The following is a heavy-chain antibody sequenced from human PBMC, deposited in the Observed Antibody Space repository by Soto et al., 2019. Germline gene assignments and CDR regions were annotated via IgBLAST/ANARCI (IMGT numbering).Heavy chain of an antibody. J-gene: IGHJ4*02. CDR2: ISGSGGST. CDR3: AKVSKYGDEPGY. D-gene: IGHD4-17*01. CDR1: GFTFSSYA. V-gene: IGHV3-23*01. Sequence: EVPLLESGGGLVQPGGSLRLSCAASGFTFSSYAMSWVRQAPGKGLEWVSAISGSGGSTYYADSVKGRFTISRDNSKNTLYLQMNSLRAEDTAVYYCAKVSKYGDEPGYWGQGTLVTVSS.